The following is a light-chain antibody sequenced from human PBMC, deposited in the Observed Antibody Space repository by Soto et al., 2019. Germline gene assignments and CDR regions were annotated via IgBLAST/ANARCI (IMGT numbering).Light chain of an antibody. J-gene: IGLJ2*01. CDR3: ATWDDGVNGVV. V-gene: IGLV1-44*01. CDR1: NTNIESHS. CDR2: SNE. Sequence: QSVLTQPASMSATPGQWFTISCSGSNTNIESHSVDWYQHFPVTAPKLVIISNEQRPSGVPDRFSGAKSDTSASLAISGLQPEDEADYYCATWDDGVNGVVFGGGTKLTVL.